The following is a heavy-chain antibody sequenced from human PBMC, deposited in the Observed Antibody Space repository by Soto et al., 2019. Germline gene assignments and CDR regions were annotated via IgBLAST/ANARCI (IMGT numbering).Heavy chain of an antibody. CDR3: AREAAGILNWFDP. V-gene: IGHV4-31*03. CDR2: IYHSGST. CDR1: GGSISSGGYY. D-gene: IGHD6-25*01. Sequence: QVQLQESGPGLVKPSQTLSLTCTVSGGSISSGGYYWSWIRQHPGKGLEWIGYIYHSGSTYYNPSLKSRVTTSVDTSKNQFSLKVSSVTAADTAMYYCAREAAGILNWFDPWGQGTLSPSPQ. J-gene: IGHJ5*02.